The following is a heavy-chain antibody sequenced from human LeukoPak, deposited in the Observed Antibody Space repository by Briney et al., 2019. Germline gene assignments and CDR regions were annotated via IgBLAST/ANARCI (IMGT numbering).Heavy chain of an antibody. CDR2: IWYDGTNK. CDR3: ARDRGSYSDY. V-gene: IGHV3-33*01. CDR1: GFTFSSYG. Sequence: TGGSLRLSCATSGFTFSSYGLHWVRQAPGKGLEWVAVIWYDGTNKYYADPVKGRFTISRDNSKNTVHLQMNSLRAEDTAVYYCARDRGSYSDYWGQGTLVTVSS. J-gene: IGHJ4*02. D-gene: IGHD3-16*01.